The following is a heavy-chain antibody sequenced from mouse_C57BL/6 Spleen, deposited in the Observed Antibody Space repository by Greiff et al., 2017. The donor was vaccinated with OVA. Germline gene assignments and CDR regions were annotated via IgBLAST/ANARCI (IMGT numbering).Heavy chain of an antibody. Sequence: QVQLQQSGAELVKPGASVKISCKASGYAFSSYWMNWVKQRPGKGLEWIGQIYPGDGDTNYNGKFKGKATLTADKSSSTAYMQLSSLTSEDSAVYFCARDGGDGYYWFAYWGQGTLVTVSA. D-gene: IGHD2-3*01. V-gene: IGHV1-80*01. J-gene: IGHJ3*01. CDR1: GYAFSSYW. CDR3: ARDGGDGYYWFAY. CDR2: IYPGDGDT.